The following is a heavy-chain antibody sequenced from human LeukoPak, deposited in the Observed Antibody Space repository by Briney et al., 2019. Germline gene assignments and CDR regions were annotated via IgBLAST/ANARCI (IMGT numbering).Heavy chain of an antibody. CDR1: RFTFSSYA. Sequence: GRSLRLSCAASRFTFSSYAMHWGRQAPGKGLGYVAVISYDGSNKYSANSVKGRFTISRDNSKNTLYLQMHSLRAEDPAFYYCEREHLATTGKNWFDPWGQGTLVTVSS. CDR3: EREHLATTGKNWFDP. V-gene: IGHV3-30*01. D-gene: IGHD6-13*01. J-gene: IGHJ5*02. CDR2: ISYDGSNK.